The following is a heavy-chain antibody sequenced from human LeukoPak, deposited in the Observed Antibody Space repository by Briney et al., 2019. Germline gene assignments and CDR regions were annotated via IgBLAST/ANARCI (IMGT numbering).Heavy chain of an antibody. J-gene: IGHJ4*02. CDR1: GFTFSNYG. CDR3: AKEPLYYY. Sequence: GGSLRLSCAASGFTFSNYGIHWVRQAPGKGLEWVSAISGSGDTTYYADSAKGRFTISRDNSKNTLYLQMNSLRAEDTAVYYCAKEPLYYYWGQGTLVTVSS. V-gene: IGHV3-23*01. CDR2: ISGSGDTT. D-gene: IGHD2-21*01.